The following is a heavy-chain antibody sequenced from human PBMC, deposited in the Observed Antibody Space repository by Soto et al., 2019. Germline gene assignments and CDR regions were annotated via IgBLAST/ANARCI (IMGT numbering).Heavy chain of an antibody. D-gene: IGHD5-12*01. Sequence: QVTLKESGPVLVKPTETLTLTCTVSGFSLSNASMGVSWIRQPPGKALEWLAHIFSNDEKSSRASLKSRLTIPKDTSKSQVVITRTNMDPVDTATYYCARSRAIYSGYDGFDYWGQGTLGTVSS. CDR3: ARSRAIYSGYDGFDY. CDR1: GFSLSNASMG. J-gene: IGHJ4*02. CDR2: IFSNDEK. V-gene: IGHV2-26*01.